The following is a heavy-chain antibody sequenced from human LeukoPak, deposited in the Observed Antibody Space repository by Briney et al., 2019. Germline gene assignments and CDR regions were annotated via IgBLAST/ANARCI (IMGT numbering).Heavy chain of an antibody. Sequence: LPGGSLRLSCAASGFAFNNYAMSWVRQAPGKGLEWVSGISDSGGSTHYADSVEGRFTISRDNSKNTLYLQMDSLRAEDTAVYYCARDRAWNYFDYWGQGTLVTVSS. J-gene: IGHJ4*02. CDR3: ARDRAWNYFDY. V-gene: IGHV3-23*01. CDR1: GFAFNNYA. D-gene: IGHD3-3*01. CDR2: ISDSGGST.